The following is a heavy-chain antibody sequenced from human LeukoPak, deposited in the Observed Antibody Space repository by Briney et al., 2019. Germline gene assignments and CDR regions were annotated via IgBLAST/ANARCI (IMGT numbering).Heavy chain of an antibody. J-gene: IGHJ6*03. CDR2: IYGNGYSI. V-gene: IGHV3-23*01. Sequence: GGSLRLSYVASGFTFDNYAMTWVRLAAGKGLEWVSSIYGNGYSIYYADSVRGRFTLSRDNSKNTVYLQMKNLRAEDTAVYYCANGLVAGEGAPFQYYYVDVCGKGTTVTVSS. CDR3: ANGLVAGEGAPFQYYYVDV. CDR1: GFTFDNYA. D-gene: IGHD6-19*01.